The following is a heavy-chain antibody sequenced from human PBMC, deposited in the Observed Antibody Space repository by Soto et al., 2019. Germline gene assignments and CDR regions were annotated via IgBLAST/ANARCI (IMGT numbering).Heavy chain of an antibody. CDR2: IYPGDSDT. J-gene: IGHJ5*02. CDR3: ARQYNWKKNWFDP. CDR1: GYSFTSYW. Sequence: GESLKISCKGSGYSFTSYWIGWVRQMPGEGLEWMGIIYPGDSDTRYSPSFQGQVTISADKSINTAYLQWSSLKASDTAMYYCARQYNWKKNWFDPWGQGTLVTVSS. D-gene: IGHD1-20*01. V-gene: IGHV5-51*01.